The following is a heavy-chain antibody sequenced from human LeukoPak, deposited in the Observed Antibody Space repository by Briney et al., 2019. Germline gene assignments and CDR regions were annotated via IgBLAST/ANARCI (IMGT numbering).Heavy chain of an antibody. CDR2: IYYNGNT. V-gene: IGHV4-59*08. CDR1: GGSISGDY. CDR3: ARRKRGSGGPFDY. D-gene: IGHD6-19*01. Sequence: SETLSLTCTVSGGSISGDYWSWIRQPPGKGLEWIGYIYYNGNTNYSPSFKSRVTISLDTSKKQFSLELSSVTAADTAIYFCARRKRGSGGPFDYWGQGTLVTVSS. J-gene: IGHJ4*02.